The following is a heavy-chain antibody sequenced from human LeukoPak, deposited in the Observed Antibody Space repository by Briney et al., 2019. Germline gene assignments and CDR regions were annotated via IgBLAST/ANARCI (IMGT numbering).Heavy chain of an antibody. CDR3: ARAFPLSGSYYFDY. CDR2: IIPIFGTA. Sequence: ASVKVSCKASGGTFSSYAISWVRQAPGQGLEWMGGIIPIFGTANYAQKFQGRVTMTRDTSTSTVYMELSSLRSEDTAVYYCARAFPLSGSYYFDYWGQGTLVTVSS. CDR1: GGTFSSYA. D-gene: IGHD1-26*01. V-gene: IGHV1-69*05. J-gene: IGHJ4*02.